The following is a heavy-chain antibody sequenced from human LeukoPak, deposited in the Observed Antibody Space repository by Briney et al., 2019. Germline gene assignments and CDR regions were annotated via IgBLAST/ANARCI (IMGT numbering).Heavy chain of an antibody. V-gene: IGHV1-8*01. CDR2: MNPNSGNT. CDR3: ARTEDIVVVVAAIGADAFDI. D-gene: IGHD2-15*01. J-gene: IGHJ3*02. CDR1: GYTFTSYD. Sequence: ASVKVSCKASGYTFTSYDINWVRQATGQGLEWMGWMNPNSGNTGYAQKFQGRVTMTRDTSISTAYMELSRLRSDDTAVYYCARTEDIVVVVAAIGADAFDIWGQGTMVTVSS.